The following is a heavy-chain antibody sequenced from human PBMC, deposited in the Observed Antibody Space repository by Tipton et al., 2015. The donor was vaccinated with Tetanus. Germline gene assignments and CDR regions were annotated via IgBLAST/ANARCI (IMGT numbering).Heavy chain of an antibody. D-gene: IGHD2/OR15-2a*01. V-gene: IGHV3-21*01. Sequence: SLRLSCAASGFTFSSYSMNWVRQAPGKGLEWVSSISSSSSYIYYADSVKGRFTISRDNAKNSLYLQMNSLRAEDTAVHYCARDATNIPENVDYWGQGTLVTVSS. CDR3: ARDATNIPENVDY. CDR1: GFTFSSYS. CDR2: ISSSSSYI. J-gene: IGHJ4*02.